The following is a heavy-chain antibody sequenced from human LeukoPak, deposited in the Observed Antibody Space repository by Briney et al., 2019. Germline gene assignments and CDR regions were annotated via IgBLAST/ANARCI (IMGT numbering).Heavy chain of an antibody. CDR1: GLTFSHYA. D-gene: IGHD3-10*01. CDR2: ISYDGNNK. J-gene: IGHJ4*02. CDR3: AKDPGLWFGE. V-gene: IGHV3-30-3*01. Sequence: GGSLRLSCAASGLTFSHYAMHWVRQAPGKGLEWVAVISYDGNNKYYADSVKGRFTISRDNSKNTLYLQMNSLRAEDTAVYYCAKDPGLWFGEGGQGTLVTVSS.